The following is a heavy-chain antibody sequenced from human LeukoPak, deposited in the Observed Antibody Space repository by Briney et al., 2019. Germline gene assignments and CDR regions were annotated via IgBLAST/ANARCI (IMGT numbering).Heavy chain of an antibody. V-gene: IGHV4-4*07. CDR1: GGSFSSYY. J-gene: IGHJ6*03. CDR2: IYTSGST. Sequence: SETLSLTCAVYGGSFSSYYWSWIRQPAGKGLEWIGRIYTSGSTNYNPSLKSRVTMSVDTSKNQFSLKLSSVTAADTAVYYCARDHYYYYMDVWGKGTTVTVSS. CDR3: ARDHYYYYMDV.